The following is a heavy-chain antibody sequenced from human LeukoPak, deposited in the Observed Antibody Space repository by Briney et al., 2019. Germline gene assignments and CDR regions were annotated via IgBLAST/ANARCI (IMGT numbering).Heavy chain of an antibody. D-gene: IGHD3-10*01. V-gene: IGHV3-66*01. Sequence: GGSLRLSCAVSGFTFSDHYMGWIRQALGKGLEWVSAISGSGGSTYYADSVKGRFTISRDNSKNTLYLQMNSLRAEDTAVYYCARDRGSGLDYWGQGTLVTVSS. CDR1: GFTFSDHY. CDR3: ARDRGSGLDY. CDR2: ISGSGGST. J-gene: IGHJ4*02.